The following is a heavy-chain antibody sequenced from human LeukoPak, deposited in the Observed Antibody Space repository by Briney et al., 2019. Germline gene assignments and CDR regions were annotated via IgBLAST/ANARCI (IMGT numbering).Heavy chain of an antibody. CDR2: IYPGDSDT. CDR3: ARRDGVVAAVYYFDY. CDR1: GYSFTSYW. V-gene: IGHV5-51*01. Sequence: GESLKISCKGSGYSFTSYWIGWVRQMPGRGLEWMGIIYPGDSDTRYSPPFQGQVTISADKSISTAYLQWSSLKASDTAMYYCARRDGVVAAVYYFDYWGQGTLVTVSS. J-gene: IGHJ4*02. D-gene: IGHD2-15*01.